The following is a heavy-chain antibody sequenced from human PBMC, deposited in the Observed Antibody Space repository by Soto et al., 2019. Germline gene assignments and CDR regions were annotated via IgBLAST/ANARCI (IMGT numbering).Heavy chain of an antibody. Sequence: ASVKVSCKASGYTFTSYDINWVRQATGQGLEWMGWMNPNSGNTGYAQKFQGRVTMTRNTSISTAYMELSSLRSEDAAVYYCARGDFWSGYQVGPWGQGTLVTVSS. CDR2: MNPNSGNT. J-gene: IGHJ5*02. CDR1: GYTFTSYD. CDR3: ARGDFWSGYQVGP. V-gene: IGHV1-8*01. D-gene: IGHD3-3*01.